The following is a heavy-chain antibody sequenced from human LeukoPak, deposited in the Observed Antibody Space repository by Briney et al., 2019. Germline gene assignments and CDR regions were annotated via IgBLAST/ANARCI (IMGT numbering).Heavy chain of an antibody. Sequence: PGGSLRLSCAASGFTFSRYWMSWVRQAPGKGLEWVAHIKEDGSDKYYVDSVKGRFTVSRDNAQNSPFLQMNNLRVEDTSVYYCARAVVQGVIIQGQTVNWYDPWGQGTLVTVSS. J-gene: IGHJ5*02. CDR3: ARAVVQGVIIQGQTVNWYDP. CDR1: GFTFSRYW. CDR2: IKEDGSDK. D-gene: IGHD3-10*01. V-gene: IGHV3-7*01.